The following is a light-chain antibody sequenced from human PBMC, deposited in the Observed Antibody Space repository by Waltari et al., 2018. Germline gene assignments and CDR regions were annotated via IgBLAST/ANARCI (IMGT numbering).Light chain of an antibody. CDR3: HQYANSPWT. Sequence: DIVMTQSPDSLAVSLGERATINCKSSQSVLLSSNNRNYLTWYQQKPGQPPKLLIYWATTRESGVPGRFSGSGSGTDFTLTISSLQAEDVAVYYCHQYANSPWTFGQGTKVEVK. J-gene: IGKJ1*01. V-gene: IGKV4-1*01. CDR1: QSVLLSSNNRNY. CDR2: WAT.